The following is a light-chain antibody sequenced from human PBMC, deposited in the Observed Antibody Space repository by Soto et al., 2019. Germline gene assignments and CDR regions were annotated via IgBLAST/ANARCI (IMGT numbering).Light chain of an antibody. CDR1: QSISSW. V-gene: IGKV1-5*01. J-gene: IGKJ1*01. CDR3: QQSSEATWT. CDR2: DAS. Sequence: DIQMTQSPSTLSASVGDRVTITCRASQSISSWLAWYQQKPGKAPKLLTYDASSLESGVPSRFSGSGSGTEFTLTISSLQPEDFATYYCQQSSEATWTFGQGTKVDIK.